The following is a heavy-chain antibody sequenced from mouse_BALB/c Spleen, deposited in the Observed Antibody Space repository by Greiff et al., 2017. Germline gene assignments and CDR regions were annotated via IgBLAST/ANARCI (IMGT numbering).Heavy chain of an antibody. CDR3: AKMYYGSSYYFDY. J-gene: IGHJ2*01. CDR1: GFSLTSYG. D-gene: IGHD1-1*01. V-gene: IGHV2-5-1*01. Sequence: QVQLQQSGPSLVQPSQSLSITCTVSGFSLTSYGVHWVRQSPGKGLEWLGVIWRGGSTDYNAAFMSRLSITKDNSKSQVFFKMNSLQADDTAIYYCAKMYYGSSYYFDYWGQGTTLTVSS. CDR2: IWRGGST.